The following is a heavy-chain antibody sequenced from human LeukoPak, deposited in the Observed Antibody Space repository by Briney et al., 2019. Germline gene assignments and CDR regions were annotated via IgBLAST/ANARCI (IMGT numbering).Heavy chain of an antibody. CDR1: GFTFDDYA. D-gene: IGHD1-1*01. CDR2: ISWNSGSI. J-gene: IGHJ3*02. V-gene: IGHV3-9*01. CDR3: AKDTTKRTGAFDI. Sequence: PGGSLRLSCAASGFTFDDYAMHWVRQAPGKGLEWVSGISWNSGSIGYADSVKGRFTISRDNAKNSLYLQMNSLRAEDTALYYCAKDTTKRTGAFDIWGQGTMVTVSS.